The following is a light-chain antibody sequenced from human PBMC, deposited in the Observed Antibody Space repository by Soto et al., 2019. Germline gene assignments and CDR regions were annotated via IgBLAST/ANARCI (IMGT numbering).Light chain of an antibody. CDR2: GAS. V-gene: IGKV3-20*01. Sequence: EIVLTQSPGTLSLSPGERATLSCRASQSVSSSYLAWYQKKPGQAPRLLIYGASSRATGIQDRFSGSGSGTDFTITISRLEPEDFAVYYCQEYGNSPPYTFGQGTKVEIK. J-gene: IGKJ2*01. CDR1: QSVSSSY. CDR3: QEYGNSPPYT.